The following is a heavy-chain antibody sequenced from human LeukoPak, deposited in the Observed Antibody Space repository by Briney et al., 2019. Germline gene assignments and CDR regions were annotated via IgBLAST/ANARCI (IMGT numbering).Heavy chain of an antibody. CDR3: ANDKYFYDSSSKTN. J-gene: IGHJ4*02. V-gene: IGHV3-30*18. Sequence: GRSLRLSCAASGFAFNSFGMHWVRQAPGKGLEWVAVISYDGSNEDYSDSVKGRFTISRDNAKNSLYLQMNSLRVEDTAVYYCANDKYFYDSSSKTNWGQGTLVTVSS. D-gene: IGHD3-22*01. CDR2: ISYDGSNE. CDR1: GFAFNSFG.